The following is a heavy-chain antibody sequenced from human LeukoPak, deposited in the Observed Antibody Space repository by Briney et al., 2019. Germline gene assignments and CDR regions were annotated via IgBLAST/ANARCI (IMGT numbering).Heavy chain of an antibody. CDR3: ARYYDFWSGPPTGFDP. CDR2: ISSSSSTI. V-gene: IGHV3-48*04. J-gene: IGHJ5*02. Sequence: GGSLRLSCAASGFTFRSYSMNWVRQAPGKGLEWVSYISSSSSTIYYADSVKGRFTISRDNAKNSLYLQMNSLRAEDTAVYYCARYYDFWSGPPTGFDPWGQGTLVTVSS. CDR1: GFTFRSYS. D-gene: IGHD3-3*01.